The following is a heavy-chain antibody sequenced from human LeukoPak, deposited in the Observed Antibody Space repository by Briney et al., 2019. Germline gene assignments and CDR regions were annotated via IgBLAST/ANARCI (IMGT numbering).Heavy chain of an antibody. D-gene: IGHD4-11*01. CDR2: INPIYHIP. CDR1: GGTFISHA. CDR3: ARGRTTGEFDY. V-gene: IGHV1-69*05. Sequence: SVKVSCKASGGTFISHAITWVRQAPGQGLEWMGGINPIYHIPTYAQIFQGRVTITKDESTSTASMDLSSLTSEDTAVYYCARGRTTGEFDYWGQGTLVTVSS. J-gene: IGHJ4*02.